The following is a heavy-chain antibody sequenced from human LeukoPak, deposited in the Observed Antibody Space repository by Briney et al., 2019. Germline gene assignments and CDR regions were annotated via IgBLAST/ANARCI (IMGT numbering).Heavy chain of an antibody. CDR2: INPNSGGT. Sequence: ASVKVSCKASGYTFTCYYMHWVRQAPGQGLEWMGWINPNSGGTNYAQKFQGRVTMTRDTSISTAYMELSRLRSDDTAVYYCARDDDSSGFVNDYWGQGTLVTVSS. D-gene: IGHD3-22*01. J-gene: IGHJ4*02. CDR3: ARDDDSSGFVNDY. V-gene: IGHV1-2*02. CDR1: GYTFTCYY.